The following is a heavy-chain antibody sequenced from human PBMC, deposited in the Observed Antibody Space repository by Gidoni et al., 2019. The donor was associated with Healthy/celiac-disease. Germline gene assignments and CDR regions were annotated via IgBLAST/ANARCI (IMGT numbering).Heavy chain of an antibody. V-gene: IGHV3-23*01. Sequence: EVQLLESGGGLVQPGGSLRLTCAASGFTFSSYAMSWVRQAPGKGLEWVSAISGSGGSTYYADSVKGRFTISRDNYKNTLYLQMNSLRAEDTAVYYCAKDQEGGSGCLLYWGQGTLVTVSS. J-gene: IGHJ4*02. CDR2: ISGSGGST. D-gene: IGHD6-19*01. CDR1: GFTFSSYA. CDR3: AKDQEGGSGCLLY.